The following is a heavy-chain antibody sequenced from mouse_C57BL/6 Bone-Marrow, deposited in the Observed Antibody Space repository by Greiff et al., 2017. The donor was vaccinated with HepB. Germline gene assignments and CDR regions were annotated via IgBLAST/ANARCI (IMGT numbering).Heavy chain of an antibody. Sequence: EVKLLESGGGLVKPGGSLKLSCAASGFTFSDYGMHWVRQAPEKGLEWVAYISSGSSTIYYADTVKGRFTISRDNAKNTLFLQMTSLRSEDTAMFYCARNYYGSSLFFDHWGQGTTLTVSS. V-gene: IGHV5-17*01. CDR1: GFTFSDYG. CDR2: ISSGSSTI. CDR3: ARNYYGSSLFFDH. D-gene: IGHD1-1*01. J-gene: IGHJ2*01.